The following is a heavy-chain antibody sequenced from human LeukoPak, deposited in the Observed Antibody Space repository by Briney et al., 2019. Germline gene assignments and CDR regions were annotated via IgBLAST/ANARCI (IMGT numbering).Heavy chain of an antibody. V-gene: IGHV3-9*01. Sequence: PGGSLRLSCAASGFTFDDYAMHWVRQAPGKGLEWVSGISWNSGSIGYADSVKGRFTISRDNSKNTLYLQMNSLRAEDTAVYYCAKALWYSSGWVFDYWGQGTLVTVSS. CDR1: GFTFDDYA. D-gene: IGHD6-19*01. J-gene: IGHJ4*02. CDR2: ISWNSGSI. CDR3: AKALWYSSGWVFDY.